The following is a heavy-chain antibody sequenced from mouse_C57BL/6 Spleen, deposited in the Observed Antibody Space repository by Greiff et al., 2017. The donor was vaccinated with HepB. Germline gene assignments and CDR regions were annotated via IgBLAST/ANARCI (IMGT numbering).Heavy chain of an antibody. D-gene: IGHD1-1*01. Sequence: EVQLQQSGPELVKPGASVKISCKASGYSFTDYNMNWVKQSNGKSLEWIGVINPNYGTTSYNQKFKGKATLTVDQSSSTAYMQLNSLTSEDSAVYYCAREFITTVVATGDAMDYWGQGTSVTVSS. CDR2: INPNYGTT. V-gene: IGHV1-39*01. CDR1: GYSFTDYN. CDR3: AREFITTVVATGDAMDY. J-gene: IGHJ4*01.